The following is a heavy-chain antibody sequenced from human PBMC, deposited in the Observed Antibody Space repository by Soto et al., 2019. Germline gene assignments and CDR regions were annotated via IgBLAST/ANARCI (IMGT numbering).Heavy chain of an antibody. CDR2: IYYSGST. D-gene: IGHD3-9*01. Sequence: SETLSLTCTVSGGSISSYYWSWIRQPPGKGLEWIGYIYYSGSTNYNPSLKSRVTISVDTSKNQFSLKLSSVTAADTAVYYCARDGENDILTGYYGFGWFDPWGQGTLVTVSS. CDR3: ARDGENDILTGYYGFGWFDP. J-gene: IGHJ5*02. CDR1: GGSISSYY. V-gene: IGHV4-59*01.